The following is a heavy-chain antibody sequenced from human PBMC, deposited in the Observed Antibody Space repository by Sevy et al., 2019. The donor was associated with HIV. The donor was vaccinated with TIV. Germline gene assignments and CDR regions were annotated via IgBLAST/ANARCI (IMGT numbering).Heavy chain of an antibody. CDR1: GFTFSSFA. Sequence: GSLRLSCAASGFTFSSFAMHWVRQAPGKGLQWVAFISYDGSEKTYADSVKGRFTISRDNSKNTLYLQMNSLRAEDTAIYYCAREDHGNYVRGVDCWGQGTLVTVSS. D-gene: IGHD3-16*01. V-gene: IGHV3-30-3*01. CDR2: ISYDGSEK. J-gene: IGHJ4*02. CDR3: AREDHGNYVRGVDC.